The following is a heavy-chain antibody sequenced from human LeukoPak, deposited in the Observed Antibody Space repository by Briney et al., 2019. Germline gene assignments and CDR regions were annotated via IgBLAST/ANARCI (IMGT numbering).Heavy chain of an antibody. D-gene: IGHD5-18*01. CDR3: ARGVLGYSYGFDY. CDR2: IFSGGTT. CDR1: GFTVSNNY. V-gene: IGHV3-53*04. J-gene: IGHJ4*02. Sequence: GGSLRLSCAASGFTVSNNYMSWVRQAPGKGLEWVSVIFSGGTTYYADSVKGRFTISRHNSENTLYLQMNSLRGVDTAVYYCARGVLGYSYGFDYWGQGTLVTVSS.